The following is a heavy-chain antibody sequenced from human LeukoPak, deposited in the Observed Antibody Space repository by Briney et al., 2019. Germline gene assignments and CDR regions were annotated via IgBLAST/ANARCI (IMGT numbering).Heavy chain of an antibody. CDR3: ARRGHSSSNMDV. D-gene: IGHD6-6*01. J-gene: IGHJ6*03. V-gene: IGHV4-39*07. CDR2: IYYSGST. Sequence: SETLSLTCTVSGGSISSSSYYWGWIRQPPGKGLEWIGSIYYSGSTYYNPSLESRVTISVDTSKNQFSLKLSSVTAADTAVYYCARRGHSSSNMDVWGKGTTVTVSS. CDR1: GGSISSSSYY.